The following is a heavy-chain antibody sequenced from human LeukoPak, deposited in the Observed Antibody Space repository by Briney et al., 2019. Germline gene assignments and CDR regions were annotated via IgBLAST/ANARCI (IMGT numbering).Heavy chain of an antibody. CDR3: ARDSTYYYDSGSSGPHYFDN. D-gene: IGHD3-10*01. CDR1: RFTFSNYA. Sequence: SGKSLRLSCAASRFTFSNYAMHWVRQAPGKGRERVSLISSGGTYEYYADSVKGRFTISRDNSKNTLYLQSNSLRAEDTAVYYCARDSTYYYDSGSSGPHYFDNWGQGALVTVSS. J-gene: IGHJ4*02. V-gene: IGHV3-30*01. CDR2: ISSGGTYE.